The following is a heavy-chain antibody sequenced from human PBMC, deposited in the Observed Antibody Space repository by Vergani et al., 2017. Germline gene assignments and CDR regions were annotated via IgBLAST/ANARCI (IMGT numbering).Heavy chain of an antibody. D-gene: IGHD3-16*02. CDR2: ISSSGSTI. J-gene: IGHJ6*03. CDR3: ARVGGRDEDYVWGSYPEDRYYYYMDV. V-gene: IGHV3-11*01. CDR1: GFTFSDYY. Sequence: QVQLVESGGGLVKPGGSLRLSCAASGFTFSDYYMSWIRQAPGKGLEWVSYISSSGSTIYYADSVKGRFTISRDNAKNSLYLQMNSLRAEDTAVYYCARVGGRDEDYVWGSYPEDRYYYYMDVWGKGTTVTVSS.